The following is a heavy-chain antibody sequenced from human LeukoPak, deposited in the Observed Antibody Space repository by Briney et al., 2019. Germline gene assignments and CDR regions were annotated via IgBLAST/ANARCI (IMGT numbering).Heavy chain of an antibody. CDR1: GFTFSSYA. Sequence: PGGSLRLSCSASGFTFSSYAMHWVRQAPGKGLEYVSAISSNGGSTYYADSVKGRFTISRDNSTSTLYLQLSSLRAEDTAVYYCVKDLYYGSGSYYPALDYWGQGTLVTVSS. V-gene: IGHV3-64D*06. D-gene: IGHD3-10*01. J-gene: IGHJ4*02. CDR3: VKDLYYGSGSYYPALDY. CDR2: ISSNGGST.